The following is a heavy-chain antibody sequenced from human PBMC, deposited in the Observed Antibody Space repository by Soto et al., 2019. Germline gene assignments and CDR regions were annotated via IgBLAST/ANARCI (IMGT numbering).Heavy chain of an antibody. J-gene: IGHJ4*02. Sequence: PSETLSLLSTVPCDSINRADYYSSWLRQPPGKSLEWIGYIYYSRTDSYEPSLGRRATITIDTSRNKLCLNLMSGTAADTVVYYCARVVQFYHSSGYSCSCFDYWGKRALVTVSS. CDR2: IYYSRTD. CDR1: CDSINRADYY. D-gene: IGHD3-22*01. V-gene: IGHV4-30-4*01. CDR3: ARVVQFYHSSGYSCSCFDY.